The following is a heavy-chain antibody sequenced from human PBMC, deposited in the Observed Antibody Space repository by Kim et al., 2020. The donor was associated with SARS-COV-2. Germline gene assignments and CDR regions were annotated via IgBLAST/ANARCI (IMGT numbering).Heavy chain of an antibody. CDR3: ARGYGSGSYYNDY. V-gene: IGHV6-1*01. J-gene: IGHJ4*02. Sequence: YAVSVKSRITINPDTSKNQCSLQLNSVTPEDTAVYYCARGYGSGSYYNDYWGQGTLVTVSS. D-gene: IGHD3-10*01.